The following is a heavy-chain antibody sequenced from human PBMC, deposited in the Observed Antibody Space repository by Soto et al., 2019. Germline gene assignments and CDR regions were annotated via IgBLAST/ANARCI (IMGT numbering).Heavy chain of an antibody. Sequence: SETLSLTCTVSGGSISSYYWSWIRQPAGKGLEWIGRIYTSGSTNYNPSLKSRVTMSVDTSKNQFSLKLSSVTAADTAVYYCARDRTYYYFWSGYYPPYYFYYRGQGTLVTVSS. CDR2: IYTSGST. CDR1: GGSISSYY. V-gene: IGHV4-4*07. D-gene: IGHD3-3*01. CDR3: ARDRTYYYFWSGYYPPYYFYY. J-gene: IGHJ4*02.